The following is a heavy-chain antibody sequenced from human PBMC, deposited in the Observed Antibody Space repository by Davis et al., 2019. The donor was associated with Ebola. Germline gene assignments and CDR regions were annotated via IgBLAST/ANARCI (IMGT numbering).Heavy chain of an antibody. V-gene: IGHV4-34*01. Sequence: SETLSLTCAVYGGSFSGYYWSWIRQPPGKGLEWIGEINHSGSTYYNPSLKSRVTISVDTSKNQFSLKLSSVTAADTAVYYCARVSCSSTSCYRRYYYYGMDVWGQGTTVTVSS. D-gene: IGHD2-2*02. CDR3: ARVSCSSTSCYRRYYYYGMDV. CDR1: GGSFSGYY. CDR2: INHSGST. J-gene: IGHJ6*02.